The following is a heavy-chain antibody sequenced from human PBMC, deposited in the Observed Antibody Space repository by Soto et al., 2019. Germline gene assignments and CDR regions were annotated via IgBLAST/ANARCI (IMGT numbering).Heavy chain of an antibody. CDR2: VTGGGHTT. D-gene: IGHD3-10*01. J-gene: IGHJ6*02. Sequence: EAQLLESGGGLVQPGGSLRLSCAASGFTFSRYAMSWVRQAPGKGLEWVSTVTGGGHTTYNADSVNGRFTISRDNSKNTLYLQMNNLRAEDTAIYYCASSSGDLDVYGMDIRGPGTTVTVSS. V-gene: IGHV3-23*01. CDR1: GFTFSRYA. CDR3: ASSSGDLDVYGMDI.